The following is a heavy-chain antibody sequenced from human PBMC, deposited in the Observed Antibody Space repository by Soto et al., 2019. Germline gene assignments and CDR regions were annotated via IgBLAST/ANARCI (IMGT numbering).Heavy chain of an antibody. J-gene: IGHJ1*01. D-gene: IGHD1-26*01. Sequence: QVQLAQSGAEVKKPGSSVKVSCEASGGTFNXXXXXXXXXXXXXGLEWMGTLIPFMGSPRLAERLQGRVAITAEEPTXKVYMXXXSLXSXXXXVXXXXXXXXXXVGVSAPEYFHHWGQGTLVTVS. CDR2: LIPFMGSP. CDR1: GGTFNXXX. CDR3: XXXXXXXVGVSAPEYFHH. V-gene: IGHV1-69*18.